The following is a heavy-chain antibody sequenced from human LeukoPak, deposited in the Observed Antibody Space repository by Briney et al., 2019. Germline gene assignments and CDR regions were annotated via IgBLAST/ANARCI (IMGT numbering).Heavy chain of an antibody. CDR2: IYTSGST. V-gene: IGHV4-61*02. J-gene: IGHJ1*01. CDR1: GGSIGSGSYY. D-gene: IGHD3-22*01. Sequence: PSETLSLTCTFTGGSIGSGSYYWSWIRQPAGKGLEWIGRIYTSGSTNYNPSLKSRVTISVDTSKNQFSLKLRSVTAADTAVYYCARQDSSGYYYEGYFQHWGQGTLVTVSS. CDR3: ARQDSSGYYYEGYFQH.